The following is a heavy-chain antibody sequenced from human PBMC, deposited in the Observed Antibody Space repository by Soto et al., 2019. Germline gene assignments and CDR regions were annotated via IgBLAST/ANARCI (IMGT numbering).Heavy chain of an antibody. CDR1: GFTFSTDS. D-gene: IGHD6-19*01. CDR2: ISTSGATR. CDR3: ARFFGSGFDY. J-gene: IGHJ4*02. V-gene: IGHV3-48*02. Sequence: EVQLVESGGGLVQPGGSLRLSCVASGFTFSTDSMNWVRQAPGKGLEWVAHISTSGATRYYADSVKGRFTISRDNAKTSLYLQMHSLRNEDTDVYYCARFFGSGFDYWGQGTLVTVSS.